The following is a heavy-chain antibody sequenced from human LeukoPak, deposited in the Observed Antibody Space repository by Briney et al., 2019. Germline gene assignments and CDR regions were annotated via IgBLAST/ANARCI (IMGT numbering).Heavy chain of an antibody. Sequence: GASVKVSCKASGGTFSSYAISWVRQAPGQGLEWIGGIIPIFGTANYAQKFQGRVTITADESTSTAYMELSSLRSEDTAVYYCARVRYYDSSGYYRNYYYYYGMDVWGQGTTVTVSS. CDR3: ARVRYYDSSGYYRNYYYYYGMDV. J-gene: IGHJ6*02. CDR1: GGTFSSYA. D-gene: IGHD3-22*01. CDR2: IIPIFGTA. V-gene: IGHV1-69*13.